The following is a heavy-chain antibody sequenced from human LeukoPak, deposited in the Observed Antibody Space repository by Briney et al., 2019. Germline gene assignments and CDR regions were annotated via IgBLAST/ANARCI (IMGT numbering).Heavy chain of an antibody. V-gene: IGHV3-30*03. Sequence: GGSLRLSCAASGFTFSSYGMQWVRQAPGKGLEWVAVISYDGSNKYYADSVKGRFTVSRDNSKNTLYLQMNSLRSDDTAVYYCASGGLMGATDSFSYWGQGTLVTVSS. CDR1: GFTFSSYG. D-gene: IGHD1-26*01. CDR3: ASGGLMGATDSFSY. CDR2: ISYDGSNK. J-gene: IGHJ4*02.